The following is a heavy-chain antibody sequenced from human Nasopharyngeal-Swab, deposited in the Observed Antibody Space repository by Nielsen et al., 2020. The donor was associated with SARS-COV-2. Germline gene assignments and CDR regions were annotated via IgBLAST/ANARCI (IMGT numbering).Heavy chain of an antibody. CDR2: IYYSGGA. V-gene: IGHV4-59*13. Sequence: PGKGLEWIGYIYYSGGANYNLSLKSRVTISVDTSKNQFSLKLNSVTAADTAVYYCAKYAHYDFLSGYHLGWFDPWGQGTLVTVSP. J-gene: IGHJ5*02. CDR3: AKYAHYDFLSGYHLGWFDP. D-gene: IGHD3-3*01.